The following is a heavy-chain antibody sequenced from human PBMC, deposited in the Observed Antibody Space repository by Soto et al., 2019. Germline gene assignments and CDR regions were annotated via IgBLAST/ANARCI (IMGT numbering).Heavy chain of an antibody. Sequence: SEPLSLSCGVYGGYFSGYDWSWIRKPPGKGLEWIGEINHSGSTNYNPSLKSRVTISVDTSKNQFSLKLSSVTAADTAVYYCARWASGPVHDYWRQGTLVIVSS. D-gene: IGHD7-27*01. CDR2: INHSGST. CDR1: GGYFSGYD. CDR3: ARWASGPVHDY. V-gene: IGHV4-34*01. J-gene: IGHJ4*02.